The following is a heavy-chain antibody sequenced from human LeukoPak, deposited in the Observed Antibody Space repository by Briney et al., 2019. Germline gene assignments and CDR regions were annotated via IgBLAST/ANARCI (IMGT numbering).Heavy chain of an antibody. CDR3: ARYFVYGDLRGFDY. V-gene: IGHV3-33*08. CDR2: ICYDGSNK. CDR1: GFTFSNYA. J-gene: IGHJ4*02. Sequence: GGSLRLSCAASGFTFSNYAMHWVRQAPGKGLEWVAVICYDGSNKYYADSVKGRFTISRDNSKNTLYLQMNSLRAEDTAVYYCARYFVYGDLRGFDYWGQGTLVTVSS. D-gene: IGHD4-17*01.